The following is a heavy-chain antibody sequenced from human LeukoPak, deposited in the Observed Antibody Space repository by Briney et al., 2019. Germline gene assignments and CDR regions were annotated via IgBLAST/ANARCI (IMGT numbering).Heavy chain of an antibody. CDR3: ARDSSSGWYSSWFDP. V-gene: IGHV4-4*07. CDR1: GGSISSYY. Sequence: PSETLSLTCTVSGGSISSYYWSWIRQPAGKGLEWIGRIYTSGSTNYNPSLKSRVTISVDTSKNQFSLKLSSVTAADTAVYYCARDSSSGWYSSWFDPWGQGTLVTVSS. CDR2: IYTSGST. J-gene: IGHJ5*02. D-gene: IGHD6-19*01.